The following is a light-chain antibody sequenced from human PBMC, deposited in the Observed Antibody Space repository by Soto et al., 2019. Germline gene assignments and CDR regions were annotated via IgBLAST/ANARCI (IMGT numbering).Light chain of an antibody. CDR1: QSISSW. V-gene: IGKV1-5*01. CDR2: DAS. J-gene: IGKJ1*01. CDR3: LQDINYPWT. Sequence: DIQMTESPSTLSASVGDGVSITCRASQSISSWLSWYQQKPGKAPKLLIYDASSLESGVPSRFSGSGSGTEFTLAISSLQPEDSATYYCLQDINYPWTFGQGTKVDI.